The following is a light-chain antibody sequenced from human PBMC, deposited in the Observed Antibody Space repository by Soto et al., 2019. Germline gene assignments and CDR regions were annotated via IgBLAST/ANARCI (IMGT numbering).Light chain of an antibody. CDR3: CSYAGSSTYV. J-gene: IGLJ1*01. Sequence: QSALTQPASVSGSPGQWITISCTGTSSDVGSYNLVSWYQHHPGTAPKFMIYEGSKRPSGVSNRFSGSKSGNTASLTISGLQAEDEADYYCCSYAGSSTYVFGTGTKLTVL. CDR2: EGS. V-gene: IGLV2-23*01. CDR1: SSDVGSYNL.